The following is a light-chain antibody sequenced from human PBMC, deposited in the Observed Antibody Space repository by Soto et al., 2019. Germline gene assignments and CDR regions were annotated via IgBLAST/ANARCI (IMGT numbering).Light chain of an antibody. V-gene: IGKV3-15*01. CDR3: QHYNNWPYT. Sequence: EIVMTQSPATLSVSPGERATLSCRASQSVSSNLAWYQQKPGQAPRLLIYGASTRPTGIPARFSGSGSGTEFTLTIGSLQSEDFAVYYCQHYNNWPYTFGQGTKLEIK. CDR1: QSVSSN. CDR2: GAS. J-gene: IGKJ2*01.